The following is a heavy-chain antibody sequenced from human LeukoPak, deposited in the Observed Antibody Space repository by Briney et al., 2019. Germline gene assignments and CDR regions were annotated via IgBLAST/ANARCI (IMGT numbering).Heavy chain of an antibody. D-gene: IGHD3-16*01. CDR3: ARGGDGFDP. J-gene: IGHJ5*02. Sequence: PGGSLRLSCAASGFTFSSYDMHWVRQPAGKGLEWVFAIAAAGDTYYPDTVKGRFTISRENAKNSLYLQMNSLRVGDTAVYYCARGGDGFDPWGQGTLVTVSS. V-gene: IGHV3-13*01. CDR2: IAAAGDT. CDR1: GFTFSSYD.